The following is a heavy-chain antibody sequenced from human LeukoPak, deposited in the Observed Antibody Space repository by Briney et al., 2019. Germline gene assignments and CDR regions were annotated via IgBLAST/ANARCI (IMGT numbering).Heavy chain of an antibody. CDR1: GGPISSGGYY. CDR3: ARVSKVTTRYFDY. Sequence: SETLSLTCTVSGGPISSGGYYWSWIRQHPGKGLEWIGYIYYSGSTYYNPSLKSRVTISVDTSKNQFSLKLSSVTAADTAVYYCARVSKVTTRYFDYWGQGTLVTVSS. J-gene: IGHJ4*02. CDR2: IYYSGST. D-gene: IGHD4-17*01. V-gene: IGHV4-31*03.